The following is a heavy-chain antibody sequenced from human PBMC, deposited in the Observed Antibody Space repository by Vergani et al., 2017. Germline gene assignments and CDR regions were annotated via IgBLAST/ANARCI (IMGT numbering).Heavy chain of an antibody. Sequence: EVQLVQSGAEVKKPGATMKISCKVSGYTFTDHYMHWVKQAPGKGLEWMGLVDPEDGETIYAEKFKGRVTIAADTSTDTANLELSSLRSEDTAVYYYATPQKVTTGDMEVWGQGTTVIVSS. CDR3: ATPQKVTTGDMEV. CDR1: GYTFTDHY. D-gene: IGHD4-17*01. CDR2: VDPEDGET. J-gene: IGHJ6*02. V-gene: IGHV1-69-2*01.